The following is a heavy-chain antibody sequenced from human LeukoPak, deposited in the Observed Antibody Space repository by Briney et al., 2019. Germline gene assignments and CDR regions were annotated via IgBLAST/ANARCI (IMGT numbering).Heavy chain of an antibody. D-gene: IGHD2-15*01. Sequence: GGSLRLSCAASGFTLSSYTMNWVRQAPGKGLEWVSSLRSISSYIYYADSVKGRFTISRDNSKNTLFLQFNSLRAEDTAVYYCAKDKATVAAKGPFDYWGQGTLVTVSS. J-gene: IGHJ4*02. CDR1: GFTLSSYT. CDR3: AKDKATVAAKGPFDY. CDR2: LRSISSYI. V-gene: IGHV3-21*04.